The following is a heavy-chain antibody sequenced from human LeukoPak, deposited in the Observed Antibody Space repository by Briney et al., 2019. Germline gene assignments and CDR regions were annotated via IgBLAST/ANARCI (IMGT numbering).Heavy chain of an antibody. CDR2: IYYSGST. Sequence: PSETLSLTCTVSGGSISSGGYYWSWIRQHPGKGLERIGYIYYSGSTYYNPSLKSRVTISVDTSKNQFSLKLSSVTAADTAVYYCASYPRFLEWSRDWYFDLWGRGTLVTVSS. J-gene: IGHJ2*01. CDR1: GGSISSGGYY. V-gene: IGHV4-31*03. CDR3: ASYPRFLEWSRDWYFDL. D-gene: IGHD3-3*01.